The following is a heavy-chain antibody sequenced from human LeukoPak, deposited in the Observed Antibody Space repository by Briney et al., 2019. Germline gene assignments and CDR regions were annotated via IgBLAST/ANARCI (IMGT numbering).Heavy chain of an antibody. CDR2: TNHSGST. CDR3: ARVFRPWGYSSSSYPLDY. CDR1: GGSFSGYY. J-gene: IGHJ4*02. Sequence: SETLSPTWAVYGGSFSGYYWSWIRQPPGKGLEWIGATNHSGSTNYNPSLKSRVTISVDTSKNQFSLKLSSVTAADPAVYYCARVFRPWGYSSSSYPLDYWGQGTLVTVSS. D-gene: IGHD6-6*01. V-gene: IGHV4-34*01.